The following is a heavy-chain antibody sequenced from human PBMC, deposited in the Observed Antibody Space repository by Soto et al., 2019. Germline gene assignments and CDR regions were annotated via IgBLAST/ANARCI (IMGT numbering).Heavy chain of an antibody. CDR2: ISAYNGNT. CDR3: ARDHCRSTSCYQSAFDI. Sequence: ASVKVSCKASGYTFTSYGISWVRQAPGQGLEWMGWISAYNGNTNYAQKLQGRVTMTTDTSTSTAYMELRSLRSDDTAVYYCARDHCRSTSCYQSAFDIWGQGTMVTVSS. V-gene: IGHV1-18*01. D-gene: IGHD2-2*01. J-gene: IGHJ3*02. CDR1: GYTFTSYG.